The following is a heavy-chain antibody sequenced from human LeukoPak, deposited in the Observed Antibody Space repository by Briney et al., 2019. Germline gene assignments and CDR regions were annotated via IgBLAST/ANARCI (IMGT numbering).Heavy chain of an antibody. CDR2: IYYSGST. Sequence: SETLSLTCTVSGGFISSSSYYWGWIRQPPGKGLEWIGSIYYSGSTYYNPSLKSRVTISVDTSKNQFSLKLSSVTAADTAVYYCARNTRDYYYYMDVWGKGTAVTVSS. D-gene: IGHD2-15*01. V-gene: IGHV4-39*07. CDR3: ARNTRDYYYYMDV. CDR1: GGFISSSSYY. J-gene: IGHJ6*03.